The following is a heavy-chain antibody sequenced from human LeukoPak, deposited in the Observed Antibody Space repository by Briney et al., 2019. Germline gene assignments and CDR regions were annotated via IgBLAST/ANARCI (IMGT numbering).Heavy chain of an antibody. CDR1: GGSISSSSYY. J-gene: IGHJ4*02. CDR2: IYYSGST. Sequence: KPSETLSLTCTVSGGSISSSSYYWGWIRQPPGEGLEWIGSIYYSGSTYYNPSLKSRVTISVDTSKNQFSLKLNSVTAADTAVYYCARQYGPGYSSTWYFDYWGLGTLVTVSS. D-gene: IGHD6-13*01. CDR3: ARQYGPGYSSTWYFDY. V-gene: IGHV4-39*01.